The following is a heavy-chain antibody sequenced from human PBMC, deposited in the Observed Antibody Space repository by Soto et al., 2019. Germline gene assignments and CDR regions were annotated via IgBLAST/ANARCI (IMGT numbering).Heavy chain of an antibody. CDR3: ASGSNYDILTAYGMDV. D-gene: IGHD3-9*01. J-gene: IGHJ6*02. CDR1: GFTFSDYY. CDR2: ISSSSSYT. V-gene: IGHV3-11*05. Sequence: QVQLVESGGGLVKPGGSLRLSCAASGFTFSDYYMSWIRQAPGKGLEWVSYISSSSSYTNYADSVKGRFTISRDNAKNSLYLQMNSLRAEDTAVYYCASGSNYDILTAYGMDVWGQGTTVTVSS.